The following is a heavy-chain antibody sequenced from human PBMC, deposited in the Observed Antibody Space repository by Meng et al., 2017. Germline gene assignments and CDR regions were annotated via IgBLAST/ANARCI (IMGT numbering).Heavy chain of an antibody. D-gene: IGHD3-10*01. Sequence: ASVKVSCKASGYTFTSYGISWVRQAPGQGLEWMGWISAYNGNTNYAQKLQGRVSMTTDTSTSTAYMELTSLRSDDTAVYYCARTYCYGAGSYYLGAFDIWGQGTMVTVSS. CDR3: ARTYCYGAGSYYLGAFDI. J-gene: IGHJ3*02. CDR2: ISAYNGNT. CDR1: GYTFTSYG. V-gene: IGHV1-18*01.